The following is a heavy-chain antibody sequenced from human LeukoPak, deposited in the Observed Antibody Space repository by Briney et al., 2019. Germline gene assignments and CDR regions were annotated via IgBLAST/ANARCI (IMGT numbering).Heavy chain of an antibody. CDR3: ARTWNRGFDY. D-gene: IGHD1/OR15-1a*01. V-gene: IGHV3-48*03. CDR1: GFTFSSYE. Sequence: GGSLRLSCAASGFTFSSYEMNWVRQAPGKGLEWVSYISLSGNTIYYADSVKGRFTISRDNARTSLYLQLNSLRAEDTAVYYCARTWNRGFDYWGQGSLVTVSS. CDR2: ISLSGNTI. J-gene: IGHJ4*02.